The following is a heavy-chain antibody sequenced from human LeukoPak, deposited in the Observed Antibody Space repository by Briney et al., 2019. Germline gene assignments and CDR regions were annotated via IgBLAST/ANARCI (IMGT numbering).Heavy chain of an antibody. CDR3: AREKGRKYGETSYYYYMDV. D-gene: IGHD4-17*01. Sequence: VASVKVSCKASGYTFTSYDINWVRQATGQGLEWMGWMNPNSGNTGYAQKFQGRVTMTRNTSISTAYMELSSLRSEDTAVYYCAREKGRKYGETSYYYYMDVWGKGTTVTISS. V-gene: IGHV1-8*01. CDR2: MNPNSGNT. CDR1: GYTFTSYD. J-gene: IGHJ6*03.